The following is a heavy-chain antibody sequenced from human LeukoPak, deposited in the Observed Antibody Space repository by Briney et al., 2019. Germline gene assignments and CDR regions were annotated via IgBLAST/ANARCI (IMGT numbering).Heavy chain of an antibody. J-gene: IGHJ3*02. D-gene: IGHD2-8*01. CDR1: GYSFTSYW. CDR3: ARQRGYCTNGVCSTDAFDI. V-gene: IGHV5-51*01. CDR2: IYPGDSDT. Sequence: GESLKISCKGSGYSFTSYWIGWVRQMPGKGLEWMGIIYPGDSDTRYSPSFQGQVTISADKSISTAYLQWSSLKASDTAMYYCARQRGYCTNGVCSTDAFDIWGQGTMVTVSS.